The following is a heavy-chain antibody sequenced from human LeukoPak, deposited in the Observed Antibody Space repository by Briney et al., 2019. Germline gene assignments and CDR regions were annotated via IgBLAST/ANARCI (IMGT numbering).Heavy chain of an antibody. Sequence: GGSLRLSCAASGITFSGFWMSWVRQAPGKGLEWVAHIKKDGSEQFCVDSVKGRFSVSRDNARNSLYLQMDRLRVEDTAVYYCARDYYASGSFDYWGQGILVTVSS. CDR3: ARDYYASGSFDY. D-gene: IGHD3-10*01. V-gene: IGHV3-7*01. CDR1: GITFSGFW. CDR2: IKKDGSEQ. J-gene: IGHJ4*02.